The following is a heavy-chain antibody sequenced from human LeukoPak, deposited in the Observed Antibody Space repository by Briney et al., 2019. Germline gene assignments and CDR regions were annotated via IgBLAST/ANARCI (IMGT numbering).Heavy chain of an antibody. J-gene: IGHJ4*02. CDR3: ARGGNSSPYYFDY. Sequence: GGSLRLSCSASGFTVSSNYMSWVRQAPGKGLEWVSVIYSGGSTYYADSVKGRFTISRDNSKNTLYLQMNSLRAEDTAVYYCARGGNSSPYYFDYWGQGTLVTVSS. CDR1: GFTVSSNY. D-gene: IGHD6-13*01. V-gene: IGHV3-53*01. CDR2: IYSGGST.